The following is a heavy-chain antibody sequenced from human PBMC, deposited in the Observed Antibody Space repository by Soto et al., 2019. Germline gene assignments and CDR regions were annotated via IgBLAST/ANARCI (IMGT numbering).Heavy chain of an antibody. J-gene: IGHJ6*02. D-gene: IGHD6-6*01. CDR2: ISYDGSNK. V-gene: IGHV3-30-3*01. Sequence: GGSLRLSCAASGFTFSSYAMHWVRQAPGKGLEWVAVISYDGSNKYYADSVKGRFTISRDNSKNTLYLQMNSLRAEDTAVYYCARSEEDSSSSGVLVYGMDVWGQGTTVTVSS. CDR3: ARSEEDSSSSGVLVYGMDV. CDR1: GFTFSSYA.